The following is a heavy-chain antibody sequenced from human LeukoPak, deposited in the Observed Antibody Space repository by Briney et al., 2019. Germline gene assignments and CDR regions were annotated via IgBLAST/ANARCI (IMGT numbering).Heavy chain of an antibody. V-gene: IGHV3-23*01. Sequence: PGGSLRLSCAASGFPFSSYVMSWVRQAPEKGLEWVSAISGSGGSTYYADSVKGRFTISRDNSKNTLFLEMNSLRAEDTALYYCAKDLSGFQRYGDYWGQGTLVTVSS. CDR1: GFPFSSYV. D-gene: IGHD4-17*01. CDR3: AKDLSGFQRYGDY. J-gene: IGHJ4*02. CDR2: ISGSGGST.